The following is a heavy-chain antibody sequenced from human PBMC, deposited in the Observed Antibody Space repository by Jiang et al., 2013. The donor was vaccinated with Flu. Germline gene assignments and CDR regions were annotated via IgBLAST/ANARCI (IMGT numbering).Heavy chain of an antibody. CDR3: AREIRGIGAAXYYFDS. CDR2: TSTSGDNT. D-gene: IGHD6-13*01. J-gene: IGHJ4*02. CDR1: GFTFSNYG. V-gene: IGHV3-23*01. Sequence: VQLLESGGGLVQPGGSLRLSCAASGFTFSNYGMGWVRQAPGKGLECVSTTSTSGDNTYYADSVKGRSPSPGTTPRTHCICKMDSLRAEDTAIYYCAREIRGIGAAXYYFDSWGQGSLVTVS.